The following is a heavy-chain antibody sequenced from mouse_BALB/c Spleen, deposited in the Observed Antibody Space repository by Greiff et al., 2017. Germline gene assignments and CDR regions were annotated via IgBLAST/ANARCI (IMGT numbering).Heavy chain of an antibody. CDR2: IDPANGNT. CDR1: GFNFNDTD. J-gene: IGHJ3*01. D-gene: IGHD2-13*01. CDR3: ARTYYGDNAY. Sequence: VHVQQSGAELVKPGASVKLSCTASGFNFNDTDMHWVKQRPEQGLEWIGRIDPANGNTKYDPKFQGKATITADTSSNTAYLQLSSLTSEDTAVYYCARTYYGDNAYWGQGTLVTVSA. V-gene: IGHV14-3*02.